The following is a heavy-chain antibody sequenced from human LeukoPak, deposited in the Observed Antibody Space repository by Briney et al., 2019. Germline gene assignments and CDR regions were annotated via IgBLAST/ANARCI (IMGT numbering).Heavy chain of an antibody. Sequence: PGGSLRLSCAASGFTLSSYEMNWVRQAPGKGLEWVSYISSSGSTIYYADSVKGRFTISRDNAKNSLYLQMNSLRAEDTAVYYCAKDFYPYDFWSGYPIDYWGQGTLVTVSS. CDR1: GFTLSSYE. J-gene: IGHJ4*02. V-gene: IGHV3-48*03. CDR3: AKDFYPYDFWSGYPIDY. D-gene: IGHD3-3*01. CDR2: ISSSGSTI.